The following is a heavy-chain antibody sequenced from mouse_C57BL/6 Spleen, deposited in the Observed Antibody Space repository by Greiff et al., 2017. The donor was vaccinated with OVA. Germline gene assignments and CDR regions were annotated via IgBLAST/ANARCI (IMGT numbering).Heavy chain of an antibody. CDR3: APITTVAFDY. J-gene: IGHJ2*01. CDR1: GYAFSSSW. CDR2: IYPGDGDT. V-gene: IGHV1-82*01. D-gene: IGHD1-1*01. Sequence: VKLMESGPELVKPGASVKISCKASGYAFSSSWMNWVKQRPGKGLEWIGRIYPGDGDTNYNGKFKGKATLTADKSSSTAYMQLSSLTSEDSAVYFCAPITTVAFDYWGQGTTLTVSS.